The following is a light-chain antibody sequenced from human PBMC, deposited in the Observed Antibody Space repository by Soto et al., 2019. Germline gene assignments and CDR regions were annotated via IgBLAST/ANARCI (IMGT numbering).Light chain of an antibody. CDR1: QNVNNR. Sequence: EILLTQSPGSLSVFPGERASLSCRASQNVNNRLAWYQQKPGQAPRLLIYGASTRASGIPARFSGSGSGTEFTLTIITLQSEDFAVYYCQQYNDWPPRRTFGQGTKVDIK. CDR2: GAS. CDR3: QQYNDWPPRRT. J-gene: IGKJ1*01. V-gene: IGKV3-15*01.